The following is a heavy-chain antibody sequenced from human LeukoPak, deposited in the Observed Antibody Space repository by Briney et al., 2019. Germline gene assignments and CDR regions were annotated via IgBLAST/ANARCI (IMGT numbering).Heavy chain of an antibody. J-gene: IGHJ4*02. CDR1: GFTFSDYY. V-gene: IGHV3-11*04. Sequence: PGGSLRLSCAASGFTFSDYYMSWIRQAPGKGLEWVSFISGSATTTYYVDSVKGRFTLSRDNAKNSLYLQMNSLRAEDTAVYYCYCAVEDYWGQGTLVTVSS. CDR3: YCAVEDY. CDR2: ISGSATTT. D-gene: IGHD2-15*01.